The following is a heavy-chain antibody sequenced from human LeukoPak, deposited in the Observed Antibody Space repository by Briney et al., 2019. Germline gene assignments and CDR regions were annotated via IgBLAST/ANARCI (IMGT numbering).Heavy chain of an antibody. CDR1: GGSISSSSYY. J-gene: IGHJ4*02. D-gene: IGHD2-2*01. V-gene: IGHV4-39*01. Sequence: SETLSLTCTVSGGSISSSSYYWGWLRQPPGKGLEWIGSIYYSGSTYYNPSLKSRVTISVDTSKNQFSLKLSSVTAADTAVYYCARLQGVVVPAASDYWGQGTLVTVSS. CDR2: IYYSGST. CDR3: ARLQGVVVPAASDY.